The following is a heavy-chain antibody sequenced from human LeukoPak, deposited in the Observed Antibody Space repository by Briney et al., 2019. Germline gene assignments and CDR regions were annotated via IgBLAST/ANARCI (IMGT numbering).Heavy chain of an antibody. V-gene: IGHV3-30*02. CDR1: GFTFSSYG. D-gene: IGHD2-15*01. CDR3: AKALFTVGAARGPFDY. CDR2: IRYDGSNK. Sequence: HPGGSLRLSCAASGFTFSSYGMHWVRQAPGKGLEWVAFIRYDGSNKYYADSVKGRFTISRDNSKNTLYLQMNSLRAEDTAVYYCAKALFTVGAARGPFDYWGQGTLVTVSS. J-gene: IGHJ4*02.